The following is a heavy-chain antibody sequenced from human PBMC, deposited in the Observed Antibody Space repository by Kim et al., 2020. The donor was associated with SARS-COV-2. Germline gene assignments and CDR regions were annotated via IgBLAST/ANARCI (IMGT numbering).Heavy chain of an antibody. CDR1: GFTFSDYY. J-gene: IGHJ6*02. D-gene: IGHD5-18*01. CDR3: ARDHPDTATDYYYYGMDV. V-gene: IGHV3-11*06. Sequence: GGSLRLSCAASGFTFSDYYMSWIRQAPGKGLEWVSYISSSSSYTNYADSVKGRFTISRDNAKNSLYLQMNNLRAEDTAVYYCARDHPDTATDYYYYGMDVWGQGTTVTVS. CDR2: ISSSSSYT.